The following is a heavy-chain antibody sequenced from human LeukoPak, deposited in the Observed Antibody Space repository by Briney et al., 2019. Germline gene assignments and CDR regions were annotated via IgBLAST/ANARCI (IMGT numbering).Heavy chain of an antibody. CDR1: GFTFSSYA. Sequence: GGSLRLSCAASGFTFSSYAMSWVRQAPGKGLEWVSAISGSGGSTYYADSVKGRFTISRDNSKNTLYLQMNSLRAEDTAVYYCAKADYGDYPSDPLTDYYYYNGMDVWGQGTTVTVSS. J-gene: IGHJ6*02. D-gene: IGHD4-17*01. CDR3: AKADYGDYPSDPLTDYYYYNGMDV. V-gene: IGHV3-23*01. CDR2: ISGSGGST.